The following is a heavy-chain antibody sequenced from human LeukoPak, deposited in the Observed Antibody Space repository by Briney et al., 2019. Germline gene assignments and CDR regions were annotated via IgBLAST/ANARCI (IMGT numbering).Heavy chain of an antibody. D-gene: IGHD2-2*01. J-gene: IGHJ3*02. V-gene: IGHV4-59*01. CDR2: IYYSGST. Sequence: SETLSLTCTVSGGSLSSYYWSWIRQPPGKGLEWIGYIYYSGSTNYNPSLKSQVTISVDTSKNQFSLKLSSVTAADTAVYYCARDRCGRTSCYPGAFDIWGQGTMVTVSS. CDR1: GGSLSSYY. CDR3: ARDRCGRTSCYPGAFDI.